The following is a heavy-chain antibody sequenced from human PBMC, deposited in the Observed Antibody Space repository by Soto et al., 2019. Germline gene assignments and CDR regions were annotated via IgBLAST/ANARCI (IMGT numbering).Heavy chain of an antibody. CDR1: GASITDSY. J-gene: IGHJ1*01. D-gene: IGHD2-15*01. CDR3: ARGDSDLAVSEAAY. Sequence: QMQMQESGPRLVKPSETLSLTCTVSGASITDSYWCWIRQPPEKGLAWIGYIYFSGIANYNPSLKSRATISRDTSKSKFSLKLTSVTAAETAIYCCARGDSDLAVSEAAYWGQGTLVTVSS. CDR2: IYFSGIA. V-gene: IGHV4-59*01.